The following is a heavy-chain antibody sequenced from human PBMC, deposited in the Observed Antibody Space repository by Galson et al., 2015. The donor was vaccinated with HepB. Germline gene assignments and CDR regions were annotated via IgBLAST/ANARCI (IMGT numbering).Heavy chain of an antibody. J-gene: IGHJ2*01. CDR3: ARAPLSATDWYFDL. CDR1: GGSFSGYY. Sequence: SETLSLTCAVYGGSFSGYYWTWIRQPPGKGLEWIGYMYYGGSTKYSPSLKSRVTTSIDTSKNQFSLKLSSVAAADTAVYYCARAPLSATDWYFDLWGRGTLITVSS. CDR2: MYYGGST. V-gene: IGHV4-59*01. D-gene: IGHD2-15*01.